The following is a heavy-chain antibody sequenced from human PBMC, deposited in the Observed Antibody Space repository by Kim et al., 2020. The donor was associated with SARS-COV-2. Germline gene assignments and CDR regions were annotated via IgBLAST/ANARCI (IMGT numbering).Heavy chain of an antibody. CDR1: GFTFSSYG. D-gene: IGHD3-10*01. V-gene: IGHV3-30*18. Sequence: GGSLRLSCAASGFTFSSYGMHWVRQAPGKGLEWVAVISYDGSNKYYADSVKGRFTISRDNSKNTLYLQMNSLRAEDTAVYYCAKDEPLLLHPYYYGSGLGGGRGAWGGMDVWGQGTTVTVSS. J-gene: IGHJ6*02. CDR3: AKDEPLLLHPYYYGSGLGGGRGAWGGMDV. CDR2: ISYDGSNK.